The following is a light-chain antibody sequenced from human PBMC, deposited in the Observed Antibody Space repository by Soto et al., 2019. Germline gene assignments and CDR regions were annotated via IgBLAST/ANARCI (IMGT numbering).Light chain of an antibody. CDR1: SSDVGSYNL. J-gene: IGLJ2*01. CDR2: EGS. CDR3: CSYAGDVV. Sequence: QSALTQPAPVSGSPGQSITISCTGTSSDVGSYNLVSWYQQHPGKAPKLMIYEGSKRPSGVSNRFSGSKSGNTASLTISWLQAEDEADYYCCSYAGDVVFGGGTKLTVL. V-gene: IGLV2-23*01.